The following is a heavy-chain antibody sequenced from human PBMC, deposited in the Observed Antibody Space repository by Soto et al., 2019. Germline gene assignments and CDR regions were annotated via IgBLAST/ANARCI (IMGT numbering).Heavy chain of an antibody. CDR1: GYSFTSYW. D-gene: IGHD3-16*02. V-gene: IGHV5-51*01. Sequence: GESLKISCKGSGYSFTSYWIGWVRQMPGKGLEWMGIIYPGDSDTRYSPSFQGQVTISADKSISTAYLQWSSLKASDTAMYYCARCPYDYVWGSYRYTRPYYYGMDVWGQGTTVTVS. J-gene: IGHJ6*02. CDR2: IYPGDSDT. CDR3: ARCPYDYVWGSYRYTRPYYYGMDV.